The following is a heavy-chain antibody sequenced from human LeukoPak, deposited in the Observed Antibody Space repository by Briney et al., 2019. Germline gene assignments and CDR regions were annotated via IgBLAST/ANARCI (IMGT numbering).Heavy chain of an antibody. CDR1: GFTFSSYS. D-gene: IGHD5-24*01. Sequence: PGGSLRLSYAASGFTFSSYSMNWVRQAPGKGLEWVPSISSSSSYIYYADSVKGRFTISRDNAKNSLYLQMNSLRAEDTAVYYCARGEMATILDYYYYMDVWGKGTTVTVSS. V-gene: IGHV3-21*01. CDR2: ISSSSSYI. J-gene: IGHJ6*03. CDR3: ARGEMATILDYYYYMDV.